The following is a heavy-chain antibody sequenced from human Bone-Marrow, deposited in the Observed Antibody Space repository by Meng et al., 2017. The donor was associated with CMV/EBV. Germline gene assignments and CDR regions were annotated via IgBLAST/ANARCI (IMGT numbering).Heavy chain of an antibody. CDR2: ISAYNGNT. V-gene: IGHV1-18*01. J-gene: IGHJ5*02. CDR1: GYTFTSYG. D-gene: IGHD2-2*01. Sequence: ASVKVSCKASGYTFTSYGISWVRQAPGQGLEWMGWISAYNGNTNYAQKLQGRVTMTTDTSTRTAYMELRSLRSDDAAVYYCARSYCSSTSCYWSDWFDPWGQGTLVTVSS. CDR3: ARSYCSSTSCYWSDWFDP.